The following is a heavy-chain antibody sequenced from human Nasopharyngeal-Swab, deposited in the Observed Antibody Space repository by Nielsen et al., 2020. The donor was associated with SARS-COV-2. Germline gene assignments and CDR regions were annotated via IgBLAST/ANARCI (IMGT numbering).Heavy chain of an antibody. Sequence: GESLKISCAASGFTFSSYGMHWVRQAPGKGLEWVAVIWYDGSNKYYADPVKGRFTISRDNSKNTLYLQMNSLRAEDTAVYYCARDGLRYSSGWHRVDVWGQGTTVTVSS. CDR3: ARDGLRYSSGWHRVDV. CDR1: GFTFSSYG. J-gene: IGHJ6*02. D-gene: IGHD6-19*01. CDR2: IWYDGSNK. V-gene: IGHV3-33*01.